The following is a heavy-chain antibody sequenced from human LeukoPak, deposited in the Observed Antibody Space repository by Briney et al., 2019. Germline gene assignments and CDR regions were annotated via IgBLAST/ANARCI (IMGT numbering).Heavy chain of an antibody. Sequence: PGGSLRLSCAASGFTFSSYEMNWVRQAPGKGLEWVSYISSSGSTIYYADSVKGRFTISRDNAKNSLYLKMNSLRAEDTAVYYCARDRGRGVMVYGMDVWGQGTRSPSP. D-gene: IGHD3-10*01. CDR1: GFTFSSYE. V-gene: IGHV3-48*03. CDR3: ARDRGRGVMVYGMDV. CDR2: ISSSGSTI. J-gene: IGHJ6*02.